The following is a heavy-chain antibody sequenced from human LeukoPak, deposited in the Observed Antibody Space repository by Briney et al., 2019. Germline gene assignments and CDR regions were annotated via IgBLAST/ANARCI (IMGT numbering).Heavy chain of an antibody. CDR3: ARGDQAFDI. V-gene: IGHV6-1*01. Sequence: SQTLTLTCAISGDSVSSNSATWNWITQSPSRGLVWLGRTYYGSRWSYNYALSVKSRIIINPDTSKNQFSLQLNSVTPEDTAVYYCARGDQAFDIWGQGTMVTVSS. CDR2: TYYGSRWSY. CDR1: GDSVSSNSAT. J-gene: IGHJ3*02.